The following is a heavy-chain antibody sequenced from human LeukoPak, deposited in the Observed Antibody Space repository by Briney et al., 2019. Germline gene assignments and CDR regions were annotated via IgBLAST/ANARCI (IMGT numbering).Heavy chain of an antibody. CDR1: GGSFSNYA. Sequence: SVKVSCKASGGSFSNYAISWVRQAPGQGLEWMGGIIPIFGTANYAQKFQGRVTITADESTSTAYMELSSLRSEDTAVYYCARDRGGDSNAFDIWGQGTMVTVSS. V-gene: IGHV1-69*13. CDR3: ARDRGGDSNAFDI. D-gene: IGHD2-21*02. J-gene: IGHJ3*02. CDR2: IIPIFGTA.